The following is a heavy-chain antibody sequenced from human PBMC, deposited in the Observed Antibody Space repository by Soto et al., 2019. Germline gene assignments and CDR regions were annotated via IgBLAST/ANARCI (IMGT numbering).Heavy chain of an antibody. CDR2: IYYSGST. V-gene: IGHV4-61*01. J-gene: IGHJ6*02. Sequence: SETLSLTCTVSGGSVSSGSYYWSWIRQPPGKGLEWIGYIYYSGSTNYNPSLKSRVTISVDTSKNQFSLKLRSVTAADTAVYYCARDLAAAGTWGMDVCAQGTSVTGSS. CDR1: GGSVSSGSYY. D-gene: IGHD6-13*01. CDR3: ARDLAAAGTWGMDV.